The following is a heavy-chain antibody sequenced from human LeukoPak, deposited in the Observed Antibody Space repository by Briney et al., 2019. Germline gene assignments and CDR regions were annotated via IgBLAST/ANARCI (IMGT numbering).Heavy chain of an antibody. J-gene: IGHJ5*02. CDR1: GGSISSYY. Sequence: SETLSLTCTVSGGSISSYYWSWIRQPPGKGLEWIGYIYTSGSTNYNPSLKSRVTISVDTSKNQFSLKLSSVTAADTAVYYCAGLLVGATTSPFDPWGQGTLITVSS. CDR2: IYTSGST. V-gene: IGHV4-4*09. CDR3: AGLLVGATTSPFDP. D-gene: IGHD1-26*01.